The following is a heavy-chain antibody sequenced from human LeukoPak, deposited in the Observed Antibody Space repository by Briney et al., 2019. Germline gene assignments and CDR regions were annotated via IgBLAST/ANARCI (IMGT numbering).Heavy chain of an antibody. J-gene: IGHJ4*02. Sequence: PGGSLRLSCAASGFTFSSYGMHWVRQAPGKGLEWVAVISYDGSNKYYADSVKGRFTISRDNSKNTLYLQMNSLRAEDTAVYYCAKDRDLAAAGYYLDYWGQGTLVTVSS. V-gene: IGHV3-30*18. CDR2: ISYDGSNK. CDR1: GFTFSSYG. CDR3: AKDRDLAAAGYYLDY. D-gene: IGHD6-13*01.